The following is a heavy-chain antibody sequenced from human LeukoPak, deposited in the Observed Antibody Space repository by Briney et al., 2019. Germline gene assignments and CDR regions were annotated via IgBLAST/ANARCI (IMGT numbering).Heavy chain of an antibody. CDR1: GFTFSSYS. J-gene: IGHJ4*02. CDR2: ISSSSSYI. Sequence: GGSLRLSCAASGFTFSSYSMNWVRQAPGKGLEWVSSISSSSSYIYYADSVKGRFTIPRDNAKNSLYLQMNSLRAEDTAVYYCARGESGKYYYDTRGGYWGQGTLVTVSS. V-gene: IGHV3-21*01. CDR3: ARGESGKYYYDTRGGY. D-gene: IGHD3-22*01.